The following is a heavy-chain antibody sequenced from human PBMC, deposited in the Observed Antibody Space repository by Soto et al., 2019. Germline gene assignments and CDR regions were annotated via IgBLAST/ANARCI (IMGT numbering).Heavy chain of an antibody. V-gene: IGHV1-69*13. CDR3: ARGYYYDSSGYSTGSDY. D-gene: IGHD3-22*01. CDR2: IIPIFGTA. J-gene: IGHJ4*02. Sequence: SVKVSCKASGGTFSSYAISWARQAPGQGLEWMGGIIPIFGTANYAQKFQGRVTITADESTSTASMELSSLRSEDTAVYYCARGYYYDSSGYSTGSDYWGQGTLVTVSS. CDR1: GGTFSSYA.